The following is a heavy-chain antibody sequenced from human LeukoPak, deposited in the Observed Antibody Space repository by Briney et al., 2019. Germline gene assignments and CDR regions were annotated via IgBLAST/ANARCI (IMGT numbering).Heavy chain of an antibody. J-gene: IGHJ3*02. V-gene: IGHV4-4*07. D-gene: IGHD3-22*01. CDR3: ARDKRYYYDSSGPVWAFDI. Sequence: SETLSLTCAVYGGSFSGYYWSWIRQPAGKGLEWIGRIYTSGSTNYNPSLKSRVTMSVDTSKNQFSLKLSSVTAADTAVYYCARDKRYYYDSSGPVWAFDIWGQGTMVTVSS. CDR1: GGSFSGYY. CDR2: IYTSGST.